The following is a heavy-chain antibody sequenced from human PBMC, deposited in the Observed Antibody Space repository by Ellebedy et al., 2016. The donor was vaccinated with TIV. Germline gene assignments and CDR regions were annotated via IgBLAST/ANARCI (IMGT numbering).Heavy chain of an antibody. V-gene: IGHV3-53*01. D-gene: IGHD2/OR15-2a*01. CDR1: GFTVSNNS. J-gene: IGHJ4*02. CDR3: ARGVLSGY. Sequence: GESLKISCAASGFTVSNNSISWVRQAPGKGLESVSVISSGGSTDYADSVKGRFTISRDNSTNTRYLQMNSLRAEDTAVYYCARGVLSGYWGQGTLVTVSS. CDR2: ISSGGST.